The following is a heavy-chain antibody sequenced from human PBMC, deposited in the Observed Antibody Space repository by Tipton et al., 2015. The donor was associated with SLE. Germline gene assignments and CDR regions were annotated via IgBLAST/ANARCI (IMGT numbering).Heavy chain of an antibody. Sequence: TLSLTCSVSGGSVSGHYWSWIRQPPGKRLEWIGYIYNIGSTSSNPSLKSRLTLSIDPSKNQFSLKLSSVTAADTAVYYCASGTTTQLDAYFYYHIDVWGKGTTVTVSS. CDR1: GGSVSGHY. D-gene: IGHD4-11*01. V-gene: IGHV4-59*02. CDR2: IYNIGST. J-gene: IGHJ6*03. CDR3: ASGTTTQLDAYFYYHIDV.